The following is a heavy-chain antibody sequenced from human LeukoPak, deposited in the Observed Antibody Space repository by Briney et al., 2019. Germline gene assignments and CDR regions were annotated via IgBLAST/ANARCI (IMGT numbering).Heavy chain of an antibody. D-gene: IGHD5-12*01. Sequence: AETLSLTCTVSVCSMISYYWSSIRQPAAGELEWIGRCYTSGSTNYNPSLKRRVTMSVDTSKNQFFLKLNSVTAADTAIYYCERGHSGYDDYWGQGTLVTVSS. CDR1: VCSMISYY. CDR2: CYTSGST. CDR3: ERGHSGYDDY. J-gene: IGHJ4*02. V-gene: IGHV4-4*07.